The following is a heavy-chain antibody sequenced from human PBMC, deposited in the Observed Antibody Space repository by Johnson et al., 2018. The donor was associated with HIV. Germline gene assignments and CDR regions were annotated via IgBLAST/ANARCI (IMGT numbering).Heavy chain of an antibody. D-gene: IGHD6-13*01. J-gene: IGHJ3*02. CDR2: IKSGTT. Sequence: VQLVESGGGLVKPGGSLRLSCAASGFTFSNAWMSWVRQAPGKGLEWVGRIKSGTTDYAVPVKGRFIISRDDSKNTLYLQMTSLKTEDTAIYYCATQDRIAATGLLDTFDIWGQGTMVTVSS. CDR1: GFTFSNAW. V-gene: IGHV3-15*01. CDR3: ATQDRIAATGLLDTFDI.